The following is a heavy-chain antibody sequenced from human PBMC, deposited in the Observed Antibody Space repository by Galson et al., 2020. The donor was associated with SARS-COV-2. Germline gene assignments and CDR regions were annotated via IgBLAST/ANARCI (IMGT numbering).Heavy chain of an antibody. D-gene: IGHD3-22*01. V-gene: IGHV3-48*03. CDR1: EFTFSSYE. CDR3: ASSTMIGVEALDI. Sequence: GGSLRLSCAASEFTFSSYEMNWVRQAPGKGLEWVSYISSSGSTIYYADSVKGRFTISRDNAKNSLYLQMNSLRAEDTAVYYCASSTMIGVEALDIWGQGTMVTVSS. J-gene: IGHJ3*02. CDR2: ISSSGSTI.